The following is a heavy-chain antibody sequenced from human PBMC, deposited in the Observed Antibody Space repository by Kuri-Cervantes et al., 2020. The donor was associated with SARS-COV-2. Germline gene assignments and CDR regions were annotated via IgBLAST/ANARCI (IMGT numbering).Heavy chain of an antibody. J-gene: IGHJ4*02. Sequence: GESLKISCAASGFTFSSYSMNWVRQAPGKGLEWVSSISSSSSYIYYADSVKGRFTIFRDNAKNSLYLQMNSLRAEDTAVYYCASFEVGEHWGQGTLVTVSS. D-gene: IGHD3-3*01. CDR1: GFTFSSYS. CDR3: ASFEVGEH. CDR2: ISSSSSYI. V-gene: IGHV3-21*01.